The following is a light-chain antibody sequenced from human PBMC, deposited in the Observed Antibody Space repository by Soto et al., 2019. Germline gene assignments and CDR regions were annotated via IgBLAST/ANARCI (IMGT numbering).Light chain of an antibody. J-gene: IGKJ5*01. CDR3: RQHGSSPPIT. CDR2: DAS. CDR1: QSVSNNY. Sequence: EIVLTQSPATLSLSPGERATLSCGASQSVSNNYLAWYQQKPDLAPRLLMYDASSRATVMPDMFSGSGSGRDFTLPISSLEPEDVSVYFCRQHGSSPPITFGQGTRLEIK. V-gene: IGKV3D-20*01.